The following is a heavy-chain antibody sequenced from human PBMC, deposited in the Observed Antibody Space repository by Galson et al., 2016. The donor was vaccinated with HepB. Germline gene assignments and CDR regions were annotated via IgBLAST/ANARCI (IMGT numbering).Heavy chain of an antibody. V-gene: IGHV3-9*01. J-gene: IGHJ4*02. CDR1: GFTFHDHA. Sequence: SLRLSCAASGFTFHDHAMHWVRQAPGKGLEWVSSISWDSGGIDYADSVKGRFTISRDNAKYSLYLQMNSLRPEDTAFYYCAKGPGMAVYMYYFDYWVQAALVTVSS. D-gene: IGHD6-19*01. CDR3: AKGPGMAVYMYYFDY. CDR2: ISWDSGGI.